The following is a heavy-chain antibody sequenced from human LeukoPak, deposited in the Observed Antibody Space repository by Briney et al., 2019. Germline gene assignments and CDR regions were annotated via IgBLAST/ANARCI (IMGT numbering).Heavy chain of an antibody. CDR2: VKQDGSDI. CDR3: ARESTVTENFDY. Sequence: GGSLRLSCATSGFTFSSYWMSWVRQAPGKGLEWVANVKQDGSDIYYMDSVKGRFTISRDNAKNSLYLQMNSLRAEDTAVYYCARESTVTENFDYWGQGTPVTVSS. CDR1: GFTFSSYW. J-gene: IGHJ4*02. V-gene: IGHV3-7*01. D-gene: IGHD4-17*01.